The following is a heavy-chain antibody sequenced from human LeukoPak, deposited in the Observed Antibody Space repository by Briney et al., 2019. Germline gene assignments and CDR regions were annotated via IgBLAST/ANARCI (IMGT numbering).Heavy chain of an antibody. CDR2: VYAGGGT. CDR1: GVSVSSNY. CDR3: AMLSTRITIFGVVWEDY. Sequence: GGSLRLSCVVSGVSVSSNYMSWVRQVQGKGLEWVSVVYAGGGTYYADSVKGRFTISRDNAKNTLYLQMNSLRAEDTAVYYCAMLSTRITIFGVVWEDYWGQGTLVTVSS. V-gene: IGHV3-66*01. J-gene: IGHJ4*02. D-gene: IGHD3-3*01.